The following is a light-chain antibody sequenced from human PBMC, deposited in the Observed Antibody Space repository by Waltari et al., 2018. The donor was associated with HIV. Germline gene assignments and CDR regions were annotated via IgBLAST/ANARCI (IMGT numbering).Light chain of an antibody. CDR3: AAWDDSLSGLHWV. J-gene: IGLJ3*02. CDR1: SSTIGSNY. V-gene: IGLV1-47*01. CDR2: RNN. Sequence: QSVLTQPPSASGTPGQRVTIPCSGSSSTIGSNYVYWYQQLPGTATKLLIYRNNQRPSGVPDRFSGSKSGTSASLAISGLRSEDEADYYCAAWDDSLSGLHWVFGGGTKLTVL.